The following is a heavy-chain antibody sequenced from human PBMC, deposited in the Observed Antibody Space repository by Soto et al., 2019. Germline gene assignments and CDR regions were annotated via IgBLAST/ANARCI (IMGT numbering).Heavy chain of an antibody. CDR1: GGSISSYY. CDR2: IYYSGST. CDR3: ARARGNRAAPTDY. D-gene: IGHD6-6*01. Sequence: PSETLSLTCTVSGGSISSYYWSWIRQPPGKGLEWIGYIYYSGSTNYNPSLKSRVTISVDTSKNQFSLKLSSVTAADTAVYYCARARGNRAAPTDYWGQGTLVTVAS. J-gene: IGHJ4*02. V-gene: IGHV4-59*01.